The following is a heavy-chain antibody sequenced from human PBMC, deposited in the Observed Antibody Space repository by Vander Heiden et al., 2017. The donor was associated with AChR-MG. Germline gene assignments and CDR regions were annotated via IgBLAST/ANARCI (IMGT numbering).Heavy chain of an antibody. J-gene: IGHJ4*02. Sequence: QVQLQQWGAGLLKPSETLSLTCAVYGGSLSGYYWSWIRQPPGKGLEWIGEINHSGSTNYNPSLKSRVTISVDTSKIQFSLKLSSVTAADTAVYYCARGRPPAGDWGQGTLVTVSS. D-gene: IGHD7-27*01. CDR1: GGSLSGYY. V-gene: IGHV4-34*01. CDR3: ARGRPPAGD. CDR2: INHSGST.